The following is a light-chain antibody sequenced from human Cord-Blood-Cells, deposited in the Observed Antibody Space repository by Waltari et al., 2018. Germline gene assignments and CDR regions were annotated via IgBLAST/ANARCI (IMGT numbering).Light chain of an antibody. V-gene: IGKV1-33*01. CDR1: QDISNY. CDR3: QQYDNLYT. CDR2: DAS. Sequence: DIQMTQSTSSLSASVGDRVTITCQESQDISNYLNLYQQKPGKAPKLLIYDASKFETGVPSRFSGSVAGTDFTFTISSLQPEDIATYYCQQYDNLYTFGQGTKLEIK. J-gene: IGKJ2*01.